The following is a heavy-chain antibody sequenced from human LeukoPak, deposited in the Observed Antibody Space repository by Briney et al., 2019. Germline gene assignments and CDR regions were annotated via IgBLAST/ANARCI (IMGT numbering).Heavy chain of an antibody. CDR3: ARGFSTIFGVVIPPDV. D-gene: IGHD3-3*01. J-gene: IGHJ6*04. CDR2: INPSGGST. V-gene: IGHV1-46*01. CDR1: GYTFTSYY. Sequence: GASVKVSCKASGYTFTSYYMHWVRQAPGQGLEWMGIINPSGGSTGYAQKFQGRVTMTRDTSTSTAYMELSSLRSEDTAVYYCARGFSTIFGVVIPPDVWGKGTTVTVSS.